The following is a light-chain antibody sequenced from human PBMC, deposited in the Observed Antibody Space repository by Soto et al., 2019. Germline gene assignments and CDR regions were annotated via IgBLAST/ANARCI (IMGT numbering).Light chain of an antibody. CDR3: HHYDGYFTLT. J-gene: IGKJ4*01. Sequence: DIQMTQSPSTLSASVGDRVTITCRASQSISSWLAWYQQQPGKAPNLLIYGASSLDSGAPSRFSGSGSGTQFTLTISSLQPDDFATYYCHHYDGYFTLTFGGGTKVEIK. V-gene: IGKV1-5*03. CDR2: GAS. CDR1: QSISSW.